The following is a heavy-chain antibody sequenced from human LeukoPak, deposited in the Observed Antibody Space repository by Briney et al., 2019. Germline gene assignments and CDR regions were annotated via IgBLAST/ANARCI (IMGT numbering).Heavy chain of an antibody. Sequence: GRSLSLSCAASGFIVTSNYMSWVRQAPGQVLEWVSVIYSGGTAYYADSVKGRCTISRDHSKNTLYLQMNSLRAEDTAVYYCAIGARYYRIAAAGTFDYWGQGTLVTVSS. CDR1: GFIVTSNY. V-gene: IGHV3-53*05. D-gene: IGHD6-13*01. CDR3: AIGARYYRIAAAGTFDY. CDR2: IYSGGTA. J-gene: IGHJ4*02.